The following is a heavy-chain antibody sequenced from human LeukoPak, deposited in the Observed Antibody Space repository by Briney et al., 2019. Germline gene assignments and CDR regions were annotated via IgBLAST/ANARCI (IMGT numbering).Heavy chain of an antibody. CDR1: GGSFSGYY. D-gene: IGHD1-26*01. Sequence: SETLSLTCAVYGGSFSGYYWSWIRQPPGKGLEWIGEINHSGSTNYNPSLKSRVTISVDTSKNQFSLKLSSVTAADTAVYYCARVDDEWGENYFDYWGQGTLVTVSS. V-gene: IGHV4-34*01. CDR2: INHSGST. CDR3: ARVDDEWGENYFDY. J-gene: IGHJ4*02.